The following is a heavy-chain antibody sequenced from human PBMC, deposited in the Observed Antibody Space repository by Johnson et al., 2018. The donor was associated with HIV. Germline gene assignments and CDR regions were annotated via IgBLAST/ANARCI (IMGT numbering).Heavy chain of an antibody. V-gene: IGHV3-30*18. J-gene: IGHJ3*02. CDR1: GYTLSRYV. Sequence: QVQLVESGGGLVQPGGSLRLSCAASGYTLSRYVLYWGRQAPGKGLEWVAVIPYDGSNKYYADSVKGRFTISRDNSNNTLYLQMNSLRAEDTAVYYCAKDDDMYGLPGAFDIWGQGTMVTVSS. CDR2: IPYDGSNK. D-gene: IGHD3-10*02. CDR3: AKDDDMYGLPGAFDI.